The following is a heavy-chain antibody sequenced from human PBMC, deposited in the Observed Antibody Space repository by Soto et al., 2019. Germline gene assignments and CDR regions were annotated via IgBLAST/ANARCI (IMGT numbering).Heavy chain of an antibody. CDR2: ISGSGGST. Sequence: PGGSLRLSCAASGFTFSSYAMSWVRQAPGKGLEWVSAISGSGGSTYYADSVKGRFTISRDNSKNTLYLQMNSLRAEDTAVYYCAKGIVPAAYYYYGMDVWGQGTTVTVS. J-gene: IGHJ6*02. CDR3: AKGIVPAAYYYYGMDV. D-gene: IGHD2-2*01. CDR1: GFTFSSYA. V-gene: IGHV3-23*01.